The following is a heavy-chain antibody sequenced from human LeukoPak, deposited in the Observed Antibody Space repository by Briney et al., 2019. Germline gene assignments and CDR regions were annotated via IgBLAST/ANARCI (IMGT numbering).Heavy chain of an antibody. CDR3: ARRTYSSSWYEGAFDI. CDR2: ISYDGSNK. Sequence: PGGSLRLSCAASGFTFSSYAMHWVRQAPGKGLEWVAVISYDGSNKYYADSVKGRFAISRDNSKNTLYLQMNSLRAEDTAVYYCARRTYSSSWYEGAFDIWGQGTMVTVSS. D-gene: IGHD6-13*01. CDR1: GFTFSSYA. V-gene: IGHV3-30*09. J-gene: IGHJ3*02.